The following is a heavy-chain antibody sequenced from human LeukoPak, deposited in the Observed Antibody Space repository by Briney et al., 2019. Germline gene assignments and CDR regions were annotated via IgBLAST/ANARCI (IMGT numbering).Heavy chain of an antibody. D-gene: IGHD6-6*01. J-gene: IGHJ4*02. Sequence: GGSLRLSCAASGFTVSNNYMSWVRQAPGKGLEWVSVIYSCGSTYYADSVKGRFTISRDTSKNTLSLQMNSLRAEDTAVYYCASLSLGHYWGQGTLVTVSS. CDR3: ASLSLGHY. V-gene: IGHV3-53*01. CDR2: IYSCGST. CDR1: GFTVSNNY.